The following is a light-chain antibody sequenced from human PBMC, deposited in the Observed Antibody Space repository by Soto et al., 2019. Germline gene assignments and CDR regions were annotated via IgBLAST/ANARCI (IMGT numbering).Light chain of an antibody. V-gene: IGKV1-5*01. Sequence: DIQLPQSPSTLSASVGDRVTITCRASQSISTWLAWYQQKPGKAPKLLISGASILESGVPSRFSGSGSGTEFTLTISSLQPDDFATYYCQQYDRYSYTFGQGTKVDIK. CDR1: QSISTW. CDR2: GAS. J-gene: IGKJ2*01. CDR3: QQYDRYSYT.